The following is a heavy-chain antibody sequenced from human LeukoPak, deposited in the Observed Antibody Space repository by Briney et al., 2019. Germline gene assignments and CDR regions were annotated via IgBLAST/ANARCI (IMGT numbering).Heavy chain of an antibody. CDR1: GDSISSYY. CDR3: ARHSRSYYDFDY. CDR2: IYYSGGA. J-gene: IGHJ4*02. Sequence: SETLSLTCTVSGDSISSYYWSWIRQPPGKGLEWIGYIYYSGGANYNPSLKSRVTISVDTSKNHFSLKLSSVTAADTAVYYCARHSRSYYDFDYWGQGTLVTVSS. D-gene: IGHD1-26*01. V-gene: IGHV4-59*08.